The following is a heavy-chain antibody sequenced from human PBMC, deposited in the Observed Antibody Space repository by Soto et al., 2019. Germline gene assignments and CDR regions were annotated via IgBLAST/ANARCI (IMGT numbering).Heavy chain of an antibody. CDR3: ASDRITIFGVAQSDAFDI. D-gene: IGHD3-3*01. J-gene: IGHJ3*02. Sequence: SVKVSCKASGFTVTSSAVQWVRQARGQRLEWIGWIVVGSGNTNYAQKFQERVTITRDMSTSTASMELSSLISEDTAVYYCASDRITIFGVAQSDAFDIWGQGTMVTVSS. V-gene: IGHV1-58*01. CDR1: GFTVTSSA. CDR2: IVVGSGNT.